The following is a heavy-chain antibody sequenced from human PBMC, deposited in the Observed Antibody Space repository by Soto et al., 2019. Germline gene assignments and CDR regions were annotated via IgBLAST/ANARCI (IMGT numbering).Heavy chain of an antibody. Sequence: EVQLVESGGGLVQPGGSLRLSCAASGFTFSNYWMYWVRQAPGKGLVWVSRVNNDGTDTTHADSVKGRFTISRDNAENTLYLQMNSLRTEDTAVYYCARGGLQHALDVWGQGSTVTVSS. V-gene: IGHV3-74*03. CDR2: VNNDGTDT. J-gene: IGHJ6*02. D-gene: IGHD6-13*01. CDR3: ARGGLQHALDV. CDR1: GFTFSNYW.